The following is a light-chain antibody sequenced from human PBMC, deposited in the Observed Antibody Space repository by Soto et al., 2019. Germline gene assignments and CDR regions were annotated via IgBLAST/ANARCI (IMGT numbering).Light chain of an antibody. CDR1: QSVLYSSNNKNY. V-gene: IGKV4-1*01. CDR2: WAS. Sequence: DIVMTQSPDSLAVSLGERATINCKSSQSVLYSSNNKNYLAWYQQKPGQPPKLLIYWASTRESGVPDRFSGSGSGTDLTLTISSLQAEDVAVYYCQQYYSTPGLTFGPGTKVDIK. CDR3: QQYYSTPGLT. J-gene: IGKJ3*01.